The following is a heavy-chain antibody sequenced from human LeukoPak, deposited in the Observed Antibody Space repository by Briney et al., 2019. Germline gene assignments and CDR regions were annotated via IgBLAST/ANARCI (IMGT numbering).Heavy chain of an antibody. Sequence: SETLSLACTVSGDSITNYFWSWIRQPPGKGLEWIGYIYYTGNTNYKPSLKSRVTISVDTSTNQFFLRLRSVTAADTAVYYCARGRVAYSAYYFDYWGRGTLVTVSS. J-gene: IGHJ4*02. CDR3: ARGRVAYSAYYFDY. V-gene: IGHV4-59*01. CDR2: IYYTGNT. D-gene: IGHD2-15*01. CDR1: GDSITNYF.